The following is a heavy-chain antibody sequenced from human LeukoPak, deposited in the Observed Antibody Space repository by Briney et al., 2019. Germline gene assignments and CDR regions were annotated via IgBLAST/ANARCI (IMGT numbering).Heavy chain of an antibody. CDR1: GFTFSAYV. V-gene: IGHV3-30*03. CDR3: VRDGGYTGGWTYGAGDY. CDR2: ISNDGTEK. Sequence: PGRSLRLSCAASGFTFSAYVMHWVRQAPDKGLECVAVISNDGTEKYYADSVKGRSSISRDNSKNTLYLQMSGLRTEDTAVYYCVRDGGYTGGWTYGAGDYWGQGTLVTVSS. D-gene: IGHD2-8*02. J-gene: IGHJ4*01.